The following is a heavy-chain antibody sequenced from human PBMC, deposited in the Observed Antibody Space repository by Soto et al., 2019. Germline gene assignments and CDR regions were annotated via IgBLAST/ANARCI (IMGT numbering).Heavy chain of an antibody. CDR1: GFTFSSYE. V-gene: IGHV3-48*03. J-gene: IGHJ6*02. D-gene: IGHD3-3*01. Sequence: QPGGSLSLSCAVSGFTFSSYELNWVRQAPGKGLEWVSYISSSGSTIYYADSVKGRFTFFSDNDKNLLYMQINSMRAEATAVYYCARVATYYCVWSGYSHYDYYGMDVWGQGTMVTVSS. CDR3: ARVATYYCVWSGYSHYDYYGMDV. CDR2: ISSSGSTI.